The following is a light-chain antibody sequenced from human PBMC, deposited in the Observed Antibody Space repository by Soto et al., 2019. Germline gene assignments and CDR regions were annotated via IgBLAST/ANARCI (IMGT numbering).Light chain of an antibody. V-gene: IGLV2-14*03. J-gene: IGLJ3*02. CDR3: SSYTSSGTVL. CDR2: DVS. Sequence: QSVLTQPASVSGSPGQSITISCTGTTSDIGDSKYVSWYQQHPGKAPKLMIYDVSNRPSGVSNRFSGSKSGNTASLTISGLQAEDEADYYCSSYTSSGTVLFGRGTKVTVL. CDR1: TSDIGDSKY.